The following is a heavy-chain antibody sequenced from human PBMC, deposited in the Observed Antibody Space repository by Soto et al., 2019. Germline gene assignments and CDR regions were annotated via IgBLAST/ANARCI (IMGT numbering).Heavy chain of an antibody. CDR1: GGGSISSSSYY. V-gene: IGHV4-39*01. Sequence: SETLSLTCTVSGGGSISSSSYYWGWIRQPPGKGLEWIGSIYYTVSAYYNPSLKSRVTISVDTSKKQLSLKLSSVTAADTAVYYCARSQGYCSDRSCYGYYFDYWGQGTLVTVSS. CDR2: IYYTVSA. J-gene: IGHJ4*02. D-gene: IGHD2-15*01. CDR3: ARSQGYCSDRSCYGYYFDY.